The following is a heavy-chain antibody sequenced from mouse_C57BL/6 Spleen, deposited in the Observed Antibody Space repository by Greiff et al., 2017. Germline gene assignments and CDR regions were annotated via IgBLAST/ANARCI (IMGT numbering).Heavy chain of an antibody. Sequence: QVQLQQSGAELVKPGASVKLSCKASGYTFTSYWMHWVKQRPGQGLEWIGMIHPNSGSTNYNEKFKSKATLTVDKSSSTAYMQLSSLTSEDSAVYYCARGGFYYRNLFAYWGQGTLVTVSA. CDR1: GYTFTSYW. CDR2: IHPNSGST. CDR3: ARGGFYYRNLFAY. J-gene: IGHJ3*01. V-gene: IGHV1-64*01. D-gene: IGHD2-5*01.